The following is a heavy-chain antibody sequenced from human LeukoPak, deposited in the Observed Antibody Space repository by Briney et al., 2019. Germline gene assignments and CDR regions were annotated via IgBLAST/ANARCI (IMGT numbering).Heavy chain of an antibody. CDR1: GGSITTYY. CDR3: ARVCLGRGGGEY. Sequence: PSETLSLTCVVSGGSITTYYWSWIRQPPGKGLDYIGYMDYSGSTNYNPSLKSRVSISIDTSKNQFSLKVNSVTAADTAAYYCARVCLGRGGGEYRGQGFLVTVSS. CDR2: MDYSGST. J-gene: IGHJ4*02. V-gene: IGHV4-59*01. D-gene: IGHD3-10*01.